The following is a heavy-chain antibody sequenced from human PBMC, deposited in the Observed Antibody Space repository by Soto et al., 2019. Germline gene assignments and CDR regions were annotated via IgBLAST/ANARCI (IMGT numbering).Heavy chain of an antibody. Sequence: SETLSLTCAVYGGSFSGYYWSWIRQPPGKGLEWIGEINHSGSTNYNPSLKSRVTISVDTSKNQFSLKLSSVTAADTAVYYCARGLTIFGVVTPIPMDVWGQGNTVTVAS. CDR3: ARGLTIFGVVTPIPMDV. CDR1: GGSFSGYY. V-gene: IGHV4-34*01. D-gene: IGHD3-3*01. CDR2: INHSGST. J-gene: IGHJ6*02.